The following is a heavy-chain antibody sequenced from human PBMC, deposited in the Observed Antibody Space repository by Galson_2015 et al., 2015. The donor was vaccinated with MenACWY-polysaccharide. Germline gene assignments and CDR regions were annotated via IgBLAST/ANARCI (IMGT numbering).Heavy chain of an antibody. D-gene: IGHD1-26*01. J-gene: IGHJ6*02. V-gene: IGHV3-48*01. CDR3: GRGKYSGTYYNYYGMDV. CDR2: ISSTSTTI. CDR1: GFTFSIYS. Sequence: SLRLSCAASGFTFSIYSMNWVRQAPGKGLEWVSYISSTSTTIYYADSVKGRFTISRDNAKNSLYLQMNSLRAEDTAVFFCGRGKYSGTYYNYYGMDVWGQGTTVTVSS.